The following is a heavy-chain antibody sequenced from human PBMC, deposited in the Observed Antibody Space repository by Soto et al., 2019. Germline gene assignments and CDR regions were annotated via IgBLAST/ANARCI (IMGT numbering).Heavy chain of an antibody. V-gene: IGHV4-59*08. CDR1: GGSISSYY. D-gene: IGHD7-27*01. Sequence: SETLSLTCTVSGGSISSYYWSWIRQPPGKGLEWIGYIYYSGSTNYNPSLKSRVTISVDTSKNQFSLKLSSVTAADTAVYYCARVLGSENYGMDVWGQGTTVTVSS. CDR2: IYYSGST. CDR3: ARVLGSENYGMDV. J-gene: IGHJ6*02.